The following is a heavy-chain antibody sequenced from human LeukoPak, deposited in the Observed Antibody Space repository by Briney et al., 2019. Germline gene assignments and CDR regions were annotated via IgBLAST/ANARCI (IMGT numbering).Heavy chain of an antibody. V-gene: IGHV3-64*01. CDR1: GFTSSSYA. Sequence: GGSLRLSCAASGFTSSSYAMHWVRQAPGKGLEYVSAISNSGGSTYYANSVKGRFIISRDNSKNTLYLQMGSLRAEDMAVYYCARESASSAWLFDYWGQGTLVTVSS. D-gene: IGHD6-19*01. J-gene: IGHJ4*02. CDR2: ISNSGGST. CDR3: ARESASSAWLFDY.